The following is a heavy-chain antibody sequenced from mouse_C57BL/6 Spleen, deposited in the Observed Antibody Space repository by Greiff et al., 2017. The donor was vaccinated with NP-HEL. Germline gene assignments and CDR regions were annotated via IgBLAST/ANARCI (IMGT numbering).Heavy chain of an antibody. J-gene: IGHJ1*03. CDR3: ARAGYYGSSYGYFEV. D-gene: IGHD1-1*01. Sequence: EVKLMESGPGLVKPSQSLSLTCSVTGYSITSGYYWNWIRQFPGNKLEWMGYISYDGSNNYNPSLKNRISITRDTSKNQFFLKLNSVTTEDTATYYCARAGYYGSSYGYFEVWGTGTTVTVSS. CDR1: GYSITSGYY. CDR2: ISYDGSN. V-gene: IGHV3-6*01.